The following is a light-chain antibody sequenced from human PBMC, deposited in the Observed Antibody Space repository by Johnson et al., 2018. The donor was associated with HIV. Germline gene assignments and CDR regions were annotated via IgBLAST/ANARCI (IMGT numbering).Light chain of an antibody. CDR3: GTWDSSLSAHV. Sequence: QSVLTQPPSVSAAPGQKVTISCSGSSSNIGNNYVSWYQQLPGTAPKLLIYDNNKRPSGIPDRFSGSKSGTSATLGITGLQTGDEADYYCGTWDSSLSAHVCGTGTKVTAL. CDR1: SSNIGNNY. CDR2: DNN. V-gene: IGLV1-51*01. J-gene: IGLJ1*01.